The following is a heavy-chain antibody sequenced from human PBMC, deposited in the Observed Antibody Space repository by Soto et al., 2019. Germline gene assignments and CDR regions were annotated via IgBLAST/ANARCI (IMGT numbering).Heavy chain of an antibody. CDR1: GFTFKNYA. D-gene: IGHD2-2*01. CDR2: IWYDGSQK. CDR3: AREGGLGYCDSAICKHLDN. V-gene: IGHV3-33*01. Sequence: VQLVESGGGVVQPGRSLRLSCAASGFTFKNYAIHWVRQAPGKGLEWVALIWYDGSQKYYADSVKGRFTISRDNSRNTLYLQMNSLRADDTAIYYCAREGGLGYCDSAICKHLDNWGQGTLVTVSS. J-gene: IGHJ4*02.